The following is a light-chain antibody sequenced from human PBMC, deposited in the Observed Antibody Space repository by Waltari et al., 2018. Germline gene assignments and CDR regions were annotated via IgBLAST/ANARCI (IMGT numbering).Light chain of an antibody. CDR2: QDT. CDR1: RLGNNY. Sequence: SYELTQPPSVSVSAGQTASLPRSCDRLGNNYLSWYLQKAGQSPVLVIYQDTERPSGIPERFSGSNSGNTATLTITGTQGVDEADYYCQVWDSTNGVFGGGTKLTVL. V-gene: IGLV3-1*01. J-gene: IGLJ3*02. CDR3: QVWDSTNGV.